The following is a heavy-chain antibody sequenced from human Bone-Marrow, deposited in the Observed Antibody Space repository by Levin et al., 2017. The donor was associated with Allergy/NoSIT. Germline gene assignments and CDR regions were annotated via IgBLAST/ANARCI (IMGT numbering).Heavy chain of an antibody. Sequence: ASVKVSCKASGYTFTSYYMHWVRQAPGQGLEWMGIINPSGGSTSYAQKFQGRVTMTRDTSTSTVYMELSSLRSEDTAVYYCARSGGPDDVWLLWFGESNHDAFDIWGQGTMVTVSS. D-gene: IGHD3-10*01. CDR3: ARSGGPDDVWLLWFGESNHDAFDI. CDR2: INPSGGST. V-gene: IGHV1-46*03. J-gene: IGHJ3*02. CDR1: GYTFTSYY.